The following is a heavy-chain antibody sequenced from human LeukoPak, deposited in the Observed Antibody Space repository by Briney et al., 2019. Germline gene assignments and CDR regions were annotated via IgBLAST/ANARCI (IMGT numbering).Heavy chain of an antibody. CDR2: ISSSSSTI. CDR1: GFTFSSYT. D-gene: IGHD6-13*01. V-gene: IGHV3-48*01. CDR3: ARGSAAAAY. Sequence: PGGSLRLSCGASGFTFSSYTMNWVRQAPGKGLEWVSYISSSSSTIYYADSVKGRFTISRDNAKNSLYLQMNSLRAEDTAVYYCARGSAAAAYWGQGTLVTVSS. J-gene: IGHJ4*02.